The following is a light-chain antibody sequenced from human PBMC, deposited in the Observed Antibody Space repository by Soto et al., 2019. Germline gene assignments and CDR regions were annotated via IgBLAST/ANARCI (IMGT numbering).Light chain of an antibody. CDR1: QIVSTDY. V-gene: IGKV3-20*01. CDR2: GSS. Sequence: EIVLTQYPCTLSLSPGERSTLSCGASQIVSTDYLAWYQQKPGQAPRLLIHGSSSRATGIPDRFSGSGSGTDFTLTISRLEPEDFAVYYCQQYGNTPWTTFGQGTKVDIK. CDR3: QQYGNTPWTT. J-gene: IGKJ1*01.